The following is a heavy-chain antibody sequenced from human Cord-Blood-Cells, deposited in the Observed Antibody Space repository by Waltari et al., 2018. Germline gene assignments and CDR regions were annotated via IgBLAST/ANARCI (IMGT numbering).Heavy chain of an antibody. CDR2: ISYDGSNK. Sequence: QVQLVESGGGVVQPGRSLRLSCAASGFTFSSYGMHWVRQVPGKGLEWVAVISYDGSNKYYADSVKGRFTISRDNSKNTLYLQMNSLRAEDTAVYYCAKDVSITIFGVVSGMDVWGQGTTVTVSS. J-gene: IGHJ6*02. D-gene: IGHD3-3*01. CDR3: AKDVSITIFGVVSGMDV. V-gene: IGHV3-30*18. CDR1: GFTFSSYG.